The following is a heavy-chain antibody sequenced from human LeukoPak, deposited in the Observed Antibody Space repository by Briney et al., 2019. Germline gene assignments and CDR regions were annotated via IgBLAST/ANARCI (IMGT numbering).Heavy chain of an antibody. D-gene: IGHD3-16*02. J-gene: IGHJ4*02. CDR3: ARDSPLDDYVWGSYRYTGLGYFDY. V-gene: IGHV4-34*01. CDR2: INHSGST. CDR1: GGSFSGYY. Sequence: SETLSLTCAVYGGSFSGYYWSWIRQPPGKGLEWIGEINHSGSTNYNPSLKSRVTISVDTSKNQFSLKLSSVTAADTAVYYCARDSPLDDYVWGSYRYTGLGYFDYWGQGTLVTVSS.